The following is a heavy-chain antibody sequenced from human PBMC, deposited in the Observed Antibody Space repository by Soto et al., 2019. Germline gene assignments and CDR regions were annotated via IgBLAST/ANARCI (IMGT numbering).Heavy chain of an antibody. CDR2: IYWDDDN. CDR3: AHSLEVATNLDY. J-gene: IGHJ4*02. Sequence: QITLKESGPTLVKPTQTLKLTCTFSGFSLSTSGVCVGWIRQPPGKALEWLALIYWDDDNRYSPSLKSRLTITKDTSKNQVVLTMTIMDPGDTATYYGAHSLEVATNLDYCGQGTLVTVSS. D-gene: IGHD5-12*01. V-gene: IGHV2-5*02. CDR1: GFSLSTSGVC.